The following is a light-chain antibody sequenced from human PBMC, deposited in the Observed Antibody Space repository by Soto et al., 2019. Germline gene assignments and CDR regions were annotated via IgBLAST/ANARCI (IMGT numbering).Light chain of an antibody. CDR3: QQYGTSPRT. CDR2: GAS. V-gene: IGKV3-20*01. J-gene: IGKJ2*01. CDR1: QSVSNSY. Sequence: EIVLTQSPATLSLSPGERASLSCRASQSVSNSYLAWYQQKPGQAPRLLIFGASNRATGIPDRFSGSGSGTDFTLTISRLEPEDFTVYYCQQYGTSPRTFGQGTKLEIK.